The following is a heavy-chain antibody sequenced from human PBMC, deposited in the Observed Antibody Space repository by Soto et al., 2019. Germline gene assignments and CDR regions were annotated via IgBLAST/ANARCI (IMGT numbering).Heavy chain of an antibody. CDR3: AKKPHNSSGWWGYFQH. Sequence: EVQLLESGGGLVQPGGSLRLSCAASGFTFSSYAMSWVRQAPGKGLEWVSAISGSGGSTYYADSVKGRFTISRDNSKNTLYLQMNSLRAEDTAVYYCAKKPHNSSGWWGYFQHWGQGTLVTVSS. CDR2: ISGSGGST. D-gene: IGHD6-19*01. CDR1: GFTFSSYA. V-gene: IGHV3-23*01. J-gene: IGHJ1*01.